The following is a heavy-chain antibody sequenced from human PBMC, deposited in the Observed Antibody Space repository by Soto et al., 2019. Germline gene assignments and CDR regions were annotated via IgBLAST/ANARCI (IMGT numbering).Heavy chain of an antibody. D-gene: IGHD2-15*01. J-gene: IGHJ4*02. CDR2: IYSGGST. V-gene: IGHV3-66*01. Sequence: EVQLVESGGGLVQPGGSLRLSCAASGFTVSSNYMSWVRQAPGKGLEWASVIYSGGSTYYADSVKGRFTISRDNSKNTLYLQMNSLRAEDTAVYYCARYCSGGSCYDYWGQGTLVTVSS. CDR3: ARYCSGGSCYDY. CDR1: GFTVSSNY.